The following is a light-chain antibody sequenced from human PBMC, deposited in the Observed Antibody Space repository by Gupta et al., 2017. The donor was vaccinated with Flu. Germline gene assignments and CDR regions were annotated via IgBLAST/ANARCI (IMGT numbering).Light chain of an antibody. CDR2: GSS. CDR1: QSDGSN. Sequence: PGESGTRSFSASQSDGSNLAWYQHTPGQAPRLLIYGSSTRATGVPARCGGGGFGKEFTLTISSLQSEDLVFYYCRQYHNWWTFGQGTKVEVK. CDR3: RQYHNWWT. V-gene: IGKV3-15*01. J-gene: IGKJ1*01.